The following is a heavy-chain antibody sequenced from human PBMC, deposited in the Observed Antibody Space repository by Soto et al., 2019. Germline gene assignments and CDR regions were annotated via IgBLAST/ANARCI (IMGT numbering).Heavy chain of an antibody. J-gene: IGHJ4*02. Sequence: QVQLVESGGGVVQPGRSLRLSCAASGFTFSVFGMHWVRQAPGKGLEWVAVISNDGNSEHYADSVKGRFTISRDNSKITFYLQMNSLSVEDTAVYYCAKTITTIGVSSTGRGALLDNWGQGILVSVSS. CDR1: GFTFSVFG. CDR3: AKTITTIGVSSTGRGALLDN. D-gene: IGHD3-3*01. V-gene: IGHV3-30*18. CDR2: ISNDGNSE.